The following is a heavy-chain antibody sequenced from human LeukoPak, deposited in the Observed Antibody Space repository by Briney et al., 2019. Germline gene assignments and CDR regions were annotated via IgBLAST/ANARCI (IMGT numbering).Heavy chain of an antibody. CDR2: IYYSGST. Sequence: SETLSLTCTVSGGSISSSSYYWGWIRQPPGKGLEWIGSIYYSGSTYYNPSLKSRVTISVDTSKNQFSLKLSSVTAADTAVYYCARTMRLFDVPAAMVNWFDPWGQGTLVTVSS. CDR3: ARTMRLFDVPAAMVNWFDP. D-gene: IGHD2-2*01. V-gene: IGHV4-39*01. J-gene: IGHJ5*02. CDR1: GGSISSSSYY.